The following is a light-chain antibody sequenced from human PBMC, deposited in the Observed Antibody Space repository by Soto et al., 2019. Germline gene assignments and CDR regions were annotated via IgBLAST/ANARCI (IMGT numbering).Light chain of an antibody. CDR1: QSVSSSY. V-gene: IGKV3D-15*01. J-gene: IGKJ1*01. CDR2: GAS. CDR3: QQYNDWPLT. Sequence: EIVLTQSPATLSVSPGERATLSCRASQSVSSSYLAWYQQKPGQAPRLLIYGASSRATGIPDRFSGSGSGTDFTLTISSLQSEDFALYYCQQYNDWPLTFGQGTKVDIK.